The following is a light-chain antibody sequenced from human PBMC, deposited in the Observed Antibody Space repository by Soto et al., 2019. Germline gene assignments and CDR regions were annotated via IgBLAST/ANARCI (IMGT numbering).Light chain of an antibody. J-gene: IGLJ2*01. CDR1: SSDVGSYNL. V-gene: IGLV2-23*02. CDR2: EVT. Sequence: QSALTQPASVSGSPGQSIAISCTGTSSDVGSYNLVSWYQHHPGKAPKLLIYEVTKRPSGVSDRFSGSKSGNTASLTISGLQAEDEADYYCCSYAGTTTPVLFGGGTQLTVL. CDR3: CSYAGTTTPVL.